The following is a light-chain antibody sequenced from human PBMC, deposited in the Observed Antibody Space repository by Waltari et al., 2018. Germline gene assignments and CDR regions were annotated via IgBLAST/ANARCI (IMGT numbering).Light chain of an antibody. CDR3: QALDSSRNAVI. Sequence: SYELTQPPPVPVSPGQTATITCYGDNLEDKNVCWYQQRPGQSPLLVIFQDFNRPSGIPERFSGSNSGQTATLTISGTQAIDEADYYCQALDSSRNAVIFGGGTKLTVL. CDR1: NLEDKN. CDR2: QDF. V-gene: IGLV3-1*01. J-gene: IGLJ2*01.